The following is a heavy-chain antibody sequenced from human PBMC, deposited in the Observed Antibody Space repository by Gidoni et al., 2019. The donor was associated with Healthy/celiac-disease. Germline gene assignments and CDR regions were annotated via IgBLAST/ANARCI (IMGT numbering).Heavy chain of an antibody. D-gene: IGHD4-17*01. CDR1: GFTFSSYA. CDR2: ISYDGSNK. J-gene: IGHJ3*02. CDR3: ARPHGKYGDGGSAFDI. V-gene: IGHV3-30-3*01. Sequence: QVQLVESGGGVVQPGRSLRLSCAASGFTFSSYAMHWVRQAPGKGLEWVAVISYDGSNKYYADSVKGRFTISRDNSKNTLYLQMNSLRAEDTAVYYCARPHGKYGDGGSAFDIWGQGTMVTVSS.